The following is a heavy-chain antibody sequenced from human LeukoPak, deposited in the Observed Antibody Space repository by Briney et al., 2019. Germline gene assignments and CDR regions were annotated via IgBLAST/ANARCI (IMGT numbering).Heavy chain of an antibody. V-gene: IGHV6-1*01. Sequence: SQTLSLTCALSGDSIIINNVAVNWIRQSPSRGLEWLGRTYYRSKWSFDYAVSVKSRITINADTSKNQFPLQLSSVTPEDTAVYYCAGGKYTSFYNWGQGTLVTVSS. D-gene: IGHD6-6*01. CDR2: TYYRSKWSF. CDR3: AGGKYTSFYN. J-gene: IGHJ4*02. CDR1: GDSIIINNVA.